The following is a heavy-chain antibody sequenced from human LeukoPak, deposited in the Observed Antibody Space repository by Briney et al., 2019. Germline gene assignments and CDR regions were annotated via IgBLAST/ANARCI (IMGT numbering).Heavy chain of an antibody. CDR2: ISAYNGNT. D-gene: IGHD3-3*01. J-gene: IGHJ4*02. V-gene: IGHV1-18*01. Sequence: ASVKVSFKGSGYTFTIYGISWVGQAPGQGGEGMGWISAYNGNTNYAQKLQGRVTMTTDTSTSTAYMELRSLRSDDPAVYYCARLYDFWSGSNQHVGGNYDYWGQGTLVTVSS. CDR3: ARLYDFWSGSNQHVGGNYDY. CDR1: GYTFTIYG.